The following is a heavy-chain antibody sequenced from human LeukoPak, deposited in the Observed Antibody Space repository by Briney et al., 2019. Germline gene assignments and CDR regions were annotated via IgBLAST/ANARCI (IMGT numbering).Heavy chain of an antibody. V-gene: IGHV4-30-4*01. J-gene: IGHJ6*02. CDR1: GGSLRSGDYY. Sequence: SETLSLTCTVSGGSLRSGDYYWSWIRQPPGKGLEWIGYIYYSGSTYYNPSLKSRVTISVDTSKNQFSLKLSSVTAADTAVYYCANDFWSPMDVWGQGTTVTVSS. CDR2: IYYSGST. CDR3: ANDFWSPMDV. D-gene: IGHD3-3*01.